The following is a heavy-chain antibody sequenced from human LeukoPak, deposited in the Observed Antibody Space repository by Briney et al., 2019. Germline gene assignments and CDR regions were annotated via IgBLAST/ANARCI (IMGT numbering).Heavy chain of an antibody. J-gene: IGHJ6*03. V-gene: IGHV1-2*02. CDR3: ARRYRRWGSNYYYYYMDV. Sequence: GASVKVSCKASGYTFTAYHIHWVRQAPGQGLEWGGWVNPNSGGTNWAQKFQGRVTMTRDTSISTAYMELSRLTSDDTAVYYCARRYRRWGSNYYYYYMDVWGEGTTVTVSS. D-gene: IGHD3-16*02. CDR2: VNPNSGGT. CDR1: GYTFTAYH.